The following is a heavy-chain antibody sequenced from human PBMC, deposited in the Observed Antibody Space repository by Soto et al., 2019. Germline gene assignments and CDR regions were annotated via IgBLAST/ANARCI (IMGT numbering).Heavy chain of an antibody. D-gene: IGHD6-19*01. J-gene: IGHJ6*02. CDR3: GKGGAVSWDGMDV. V-gene: IGHV3-23*01. Sequence: EVQLLESGGGLVQPGRSLRLSCAVSGFTFNNYAMSWVRQAPGKGLEWVAAISGSGGSTYYADSVKGRFTISRDNSKNTLYLQMNSLTAEDTAIYYCGKGGAVSWDGMDVWGQGTTVTVS. CDR2: ISGSGGST. CDR1: GFTFNNYA.